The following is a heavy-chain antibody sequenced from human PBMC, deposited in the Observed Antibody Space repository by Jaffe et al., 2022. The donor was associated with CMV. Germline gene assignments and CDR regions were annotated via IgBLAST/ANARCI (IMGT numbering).Heavy chain of an antibody. CDR3: ARGGSYYDFWSGYYRGFAH. J-gene: IGHJ4*02. CDR1: GGSFSGYY. Sequence: QVQLQQWGAGLLKPSETLSLTCAVYGGSFSGYYWSWIRQPPGKGLEWIGEINHSGSTNYNPSLKSRVTISVDTSKNQFSLKLSSVTAADTAVYYCARGGSYYDFWSGYYRGFAHWGQGTLVTVSS. CDR2: INHSGST. V-gene: IGHV4-34*01. D-gene: IGHD3-3*01.